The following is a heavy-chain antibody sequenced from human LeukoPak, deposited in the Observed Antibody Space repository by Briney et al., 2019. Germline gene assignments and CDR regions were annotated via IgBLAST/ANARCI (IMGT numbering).Heavy chain of an antibody. D-gene: IGHD3-10*01. CDR1: GFTFSSYS. CDR3: ARDEVRGVAFDY. V-gene: IGHV3-21*01. CDR2: ISSSSSYI. Sequence: GGSLRLSCAASGFTFSSYSMNWVRQAPGKGLEWVSSISSSSSYIYYADSVKGRFTISRDNAKNSLYLQMNSLRAEDTAVYYCARDEVRGVAFDYWGQGTLVTVSP. J-gene: IGHJ4*02.